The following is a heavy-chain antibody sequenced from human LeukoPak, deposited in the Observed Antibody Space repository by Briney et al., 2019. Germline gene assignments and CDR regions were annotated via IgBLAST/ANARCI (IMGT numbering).Heavy chain of an antibody. J-gene: IGHJ5*02. CDR3: ARWAVGGSVYWFDP. Sequence: ASVKVSRKASGYTFTADYLHWVRQAPGQGLEWMGWINPNTGGTNYAQKFQGRVAMTRDTSISTAFMELSSLRSDDTAVYYCARWAVGGSVYWFDPWGQGTLVTVSS. CDR2: INPNTGGT. V-gene: IGHV1-2*02. D-gene: IGHD6-19*01. CDR1: GYTFTADY.